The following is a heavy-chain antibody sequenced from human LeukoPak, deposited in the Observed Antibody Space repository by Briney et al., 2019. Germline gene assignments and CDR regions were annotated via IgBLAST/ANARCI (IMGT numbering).Heavy chain of an antibody. CDR2: IYHSGST. Sequence: MSSETLSLTCAVSGGSISSSNWWSWVRQPPGKGLEWIGEIYHSGSTYYNPSLKSRVTISVDTSKNQFSLKLSSVTAADTAVYYCARLPRYCSSTSCYRRFDPWGQGTLVTVSS. J-gene: IGHJ5*02. CDR3: ARLPRYCSSTSCYRRFDP. D-gene: IGHD2-2*02. V-gene: IGHV4-4*02. CDR1: GGSISSSNW.